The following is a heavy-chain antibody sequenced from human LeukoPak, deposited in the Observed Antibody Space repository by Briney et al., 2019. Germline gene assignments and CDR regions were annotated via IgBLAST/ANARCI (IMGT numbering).Heavy chain of an antibody. J-gene: IGHJ4*02. CDR2: ISDSGTT. Sequence: GGSLRLSCAASGFTFSSNAMSWVRQAPGRGLEWVSGISDSGTTYFADSVKGRFTLSRDNSKNKAYLQMNSLRAEDTAVYYCAKRSGGTYGHFDYWGQGTLVTVSS. CDR3: AKRSGGTYGHFDY. D-gene: IGHD1-26*01. V-gene: IGHV3-23*01. CDR1: GFTFSSNA.